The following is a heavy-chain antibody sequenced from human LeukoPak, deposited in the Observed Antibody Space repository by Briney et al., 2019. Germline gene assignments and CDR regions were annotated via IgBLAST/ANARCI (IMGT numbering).Heavy chain of an antibody. CDR3: ARYGHEFES. V-gene: IGHV4-38-2*01. D-gene: IGHD4-17*01. CDR2: IHHSGIS. Sequence: PSETLSLTCAVSVYSINSGYDWGWVRQPPGKGRECIGMIHHSGISYYNPSLKSRVTISVDTSKNQFSLKLTSVTAADTAVYYCARYGHEFESWGQGTLVTVSS. CDR1: VYSINSGYD. J-gene: IGHJ4*02.